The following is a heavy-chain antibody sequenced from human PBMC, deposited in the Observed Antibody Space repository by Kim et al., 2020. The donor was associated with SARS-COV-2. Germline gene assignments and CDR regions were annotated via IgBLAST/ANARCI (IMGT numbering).Heavy chain of an antibody. D-gene: IGHD3-22*01. J-gene: IGHJ3*02. CDR3: ATPSAIVVGDAFDI. CDR2: IYYSGST. Sequence: SETLSLTCTVSGGSISSSSYYWGWIRQPPGKGLEWIGSIYYSGSTYYNPSLKSRVTISVDTSKNQFSLKLSSVTAADTAVYYCATPSAIVVGDAFDIWGQGTMVTVSS. CDR1: GGSISSSSYY. V-gene: IGHV4-39*01.